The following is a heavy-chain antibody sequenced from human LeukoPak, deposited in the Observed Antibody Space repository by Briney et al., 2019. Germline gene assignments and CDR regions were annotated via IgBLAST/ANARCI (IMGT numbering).Heavy chain of an antibody. V-gene: IGHV1-2*02. CDR3: AIVMVTFGGVIDP. D-gene: IGHD3-16*01. Sequence: ASVTVSCKASGYTFTAYYMHWVRQAPGQGLEWTGWINPNSGGTNYAQKFQGRVTMTRDTSISTAYMELSRLRSDDTAVYYCAIVMVTFGGVIDPWGQGTLVTVSS. CDR2: INPNSGGT. J-gene: IGHJ5*02. CDR1: GYTFTAYY.